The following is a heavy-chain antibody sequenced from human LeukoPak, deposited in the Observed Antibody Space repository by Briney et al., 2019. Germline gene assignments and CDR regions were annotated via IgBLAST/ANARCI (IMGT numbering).Heavy chain of an antibody. Sequence: GGSLRLSCAASGFTFNNYNMNWVRQAPGKGLEWVSSISSRSRYIYSADSVKGRFTISRDNAKNSLFLQMNSLRAEDTAVYYCARDPIVVVPAAIGWFDPWGQGTLVTVSS. V-gene: IGHV3-21*01. CDR1: GFTFNNYN. CDR3: ARDPIVVVPAAIGWFDP. D-gene: IGHD2-2*01. J-gene: IGHJ5*02. CDR2: ISSRSRYI.